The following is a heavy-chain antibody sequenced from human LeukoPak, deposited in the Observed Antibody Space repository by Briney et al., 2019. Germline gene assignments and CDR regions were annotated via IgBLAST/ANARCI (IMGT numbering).Heavy chain of an antibody. D-gene: IGHD1-26*01. J-gene: IGHJ3*02. Sequence: GGSLRLSCAASGFTFSSYEMNWVRQAPGKGLEWVSYISSSGSPIYYADSVKGRFTISRDNAKNSLFLQMSSLRAEDTAVYYCARDKRLSGSSTDDAFDIWGQGTVVTASS. CDR3: ARDKRLSGSSTDDAFDI. V-gene: IGHV3-48*03. CDR1: GFTFSSYE. CDR2: ISSSGSPI.